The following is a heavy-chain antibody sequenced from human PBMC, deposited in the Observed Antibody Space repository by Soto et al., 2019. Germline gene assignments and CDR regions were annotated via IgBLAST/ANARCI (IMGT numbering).Heavy chain of an antibody. Sequence: SDTLSLTCAVYGGSFSVYYWSWIRQPPGKGLEWIGEINHSGSTNYNPSLKSRVTISVDTSKNQFSLKLSSVTAADTAVYYCARDAIAAAVYFDYWGQGTLVTVSS. V-gene: IGHV4-34*01. CDR1: GGSFSVYY. D-gene: IGHD6-13*01. J-gene: IGHJ4*02. CDR3: ARDAIAAAVYFDY. CDR2: INHSGST.